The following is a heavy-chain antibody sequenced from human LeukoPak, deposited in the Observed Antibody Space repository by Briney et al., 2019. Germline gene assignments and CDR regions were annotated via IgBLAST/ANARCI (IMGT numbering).Heavy chain of an antibody. CDR3: ATSPTDRDAFDI. CDR2: IYYSGST. Sequence: SETLSLTCTVSGGSISSSSYYWGWIRQPPGTGLEWIGSIYYSGSTYYNPSLKSRVTISVDTSKNQFSLKLSSVTAADTAVYYCATSPTDRDAFDIWGQGTMVTVSS. CDR1: GGSISSSSYY. J-gene: IGHJ3*02. V-gene: IGHV4-39*07.